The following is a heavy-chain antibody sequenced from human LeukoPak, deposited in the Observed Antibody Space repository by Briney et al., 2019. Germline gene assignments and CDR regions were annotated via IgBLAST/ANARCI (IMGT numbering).Heavy chain of an antibody. V-gene: IGHV1-2*02. J-gene: IGHJ4*02. CDR3: ARTSWELLRGYDFDY. CDR1: GYTFTGYY. Sequence: ASVKVSCKASGYTFTGYYMHWVRQAPGQGLEWMGWINPNSGGTNYAQKFQGRVTMTRDTSISTAYMELSRLRSDDTAVYYCARTSWELLRGYDFDYWGQGTLVTVSS. CDR2: INPNSGGT. D-gene: IGHD1-26*01.